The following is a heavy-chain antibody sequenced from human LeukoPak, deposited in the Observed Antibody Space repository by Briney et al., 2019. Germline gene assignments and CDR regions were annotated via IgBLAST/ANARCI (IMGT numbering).Heavy chain of an antibody. CDR3: ARDSCSSTSCLSIDDY. Sequence: ASVKVSCKASGYTFTDSYIHWVRQAPGQGLEWMGWINPNSGGTNSAQKFQGRVTMTRDTSISTVYMELGRLRSDDTAVYYCARDSCSSTSCLSIDDYWGQGTLVTVSS. V-gene: IGHV1-2*02. CDR2: INPNSGGT. D-gene: IGHD2-2*01. J-gene: IGHJ4*02. CDR1: GYTFTDSY.